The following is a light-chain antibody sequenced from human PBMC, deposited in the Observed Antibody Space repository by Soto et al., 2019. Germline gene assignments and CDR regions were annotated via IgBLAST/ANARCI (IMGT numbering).Light chain of an antibody. CDR1: QSVSRF. Sequence: EIVLTQSPATLSLSPGDSATLSCRASQSVSRFLAWYQQKPGQAPRLLIYDAVNRATGIPDRFSGSGSGTDFTLTISILEPEDFAVYYCQQRTDWHRTFGPGTKVEVK. CDR3: QQRTDWHRT. V-gene: IGKV3-11*01. J-gene: IGKJ1*01. CDR2: DAV.